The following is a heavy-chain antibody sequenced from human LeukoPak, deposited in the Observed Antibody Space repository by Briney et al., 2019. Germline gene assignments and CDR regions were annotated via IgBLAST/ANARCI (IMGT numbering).Heavy chain of an antibody. V-gene: IGHV3-53*01. J-gene: IGHJ4*02. CDR1: GFTVSINY. Sequence: PGGPLRLSCAASGFTVSINYMSWVRQAPGKGLEWVSVIYSGGNTYYADSVKGRFTISRDNSKNTVYLQMNSLRAEDTAVYYCARGETSSYDYWGQGTLVTVSS. CDR3: ARGETSSYDY. D-gene: IGHD2-2*01. CDR2: IYSGGNT.